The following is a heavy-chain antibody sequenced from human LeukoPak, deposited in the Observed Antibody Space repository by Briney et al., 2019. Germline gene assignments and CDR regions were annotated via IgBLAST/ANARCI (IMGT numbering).Heavy chain of an antibody. J-gene: IGHJ4*02. V-gene: IGHV3-21*01. CDR3: ARDLYNWNEDFDY. CDR1: GFTFSSYS. D-gene: IGHD1-20*01. Sequence: GGSLRLSCAASGFTFSSYSMNWVRQAPGKGLEWVSSISSSSSYIYYADSVKGRFTISRDNAKNTLYLQMNSLRAEDTAVYYCARDLYNWNEDFDYWGQGTLVTVSS. CDR2: ISSSSSYI.